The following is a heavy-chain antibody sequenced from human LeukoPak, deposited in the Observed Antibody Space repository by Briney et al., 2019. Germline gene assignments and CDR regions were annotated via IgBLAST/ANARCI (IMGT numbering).Heavy chain of an antibody. J-gene: IGHJ4*02. CDR1: GFTVSNYA. D-gene: IGHD4-11*01. CDR3: STSRPLQSFDC. CDR2: ISVSGANT. Sequence: HSGGSLRLSCAASGFTVSNYAMTWVRQAPGKGLEWVSCISVSGANTYYAESVKGRFTISRDNSKNTLYLQMKSLRAEDTAVYYCSTSRPLQSFDCWGQGTLVTVSS. V-gene: IGHV3-23*01.